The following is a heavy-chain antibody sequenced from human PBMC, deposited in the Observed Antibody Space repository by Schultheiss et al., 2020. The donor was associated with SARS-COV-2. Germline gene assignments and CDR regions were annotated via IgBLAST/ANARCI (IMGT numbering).Heavy chain of an antibody. CDR2: IYYSGST. V-gene: IGHV4-4*02. D-gene: IGHD6-25*01. CDR3: ARRIQESGYNGDQNGLDS. Sequence: SETLSLTCAVSGGSISSSNWWSWVRQPPGKGLEWIGYIYYSGSTYYNPSLKSRVTISVDTSKNQFSLKLSSVTAADSAVYYCARRIQESGYNGDQNGLDSWGRGILGTAAS. J-gene: IGHJ5*01. CDR1: GGSISSSNW.